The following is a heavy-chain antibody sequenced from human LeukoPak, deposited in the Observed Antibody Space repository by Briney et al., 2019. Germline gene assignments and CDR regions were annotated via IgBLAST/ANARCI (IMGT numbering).Heavy chain of an antibody. J-gene: IGHJ6*02. CDR1: GYTFTSYY. Sequence: ASVKVSCKASGYTFTSYYMHWVRQAPGQGLEWMGIINPSGGSTSYAQKFQGRVTMTRDTSTSTVYMELSSLRSEDTAVYYCARFPVRGYTYGSVIHHMDVWGQGTTVTVSS. V-gene: IGHV1-46*01. D-gene: IGHD5-18*01. CDR2: INPSGGST. CDR3: ARFPVRGYTYGSVIHHMDV.